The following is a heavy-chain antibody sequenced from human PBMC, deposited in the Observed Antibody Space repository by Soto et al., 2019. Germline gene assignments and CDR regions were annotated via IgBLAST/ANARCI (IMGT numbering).Heavy chain of an antibody. V-gene: IGHV4-30-4*01. D-gene: IGHD3-22*01. CDR1: GGSISSGDQY. Sequence: QVQLQESGPGLVKPSQTLSLTCTVSGGSISSGDQYWTWIRQPTGKGLEWIGYIDYSGRAFYNPSLKSRLIISLDTSMNQFSLKLTSVTAAVTAVYYCASDRAHLYDSRGRIDYWGRRILVTVSS. CDR3: ASDRAHLYDSRGRIDY. J-gene: IGHJ4*02. CDR2: IDYSGRA.